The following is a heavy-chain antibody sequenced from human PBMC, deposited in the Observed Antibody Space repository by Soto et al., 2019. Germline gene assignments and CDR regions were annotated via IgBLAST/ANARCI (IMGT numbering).Heavy chain of an antibody. CDR1: GDTLTYRY. V-gene: IGHV1-45*02. CDR2: IKPFNGVT. D-gene: IGHD3-22*01. J-gene: IGHJ4*02. CDR3: ASGRYDSSTYFES. Sequence: SVKVSCKASGDTLTYRYLHWVRQAPGQALEWMGWIKPFNGVTKYAQKFQDRVAISTDRSMSTVYMELNNLRSEDTAMFYCASGRYDSSTYFESWGQGTRVTVSS.